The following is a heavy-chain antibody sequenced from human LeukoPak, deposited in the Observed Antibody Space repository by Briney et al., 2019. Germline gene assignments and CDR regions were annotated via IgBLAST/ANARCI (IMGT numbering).Heavy chain of an antibody. CDR2: IYYSGST. D-gene: IGHD6-6*01. V-gene: IGHV4-39*07. CDR1: GGSISSSSYY. J-gene: IGHJ5*02. Sequence: SETLSLTCSVSGGSISSSSYYWGWIRQPPGKGLEWNGSIYYSGSTYYNPSLKSRVTISVDTSKNQFSLKLSSVTAADTAVYYCARSWRIAAPIEAWGQGTLVTVSS. CDR3: ARSWRIAAPIEA.